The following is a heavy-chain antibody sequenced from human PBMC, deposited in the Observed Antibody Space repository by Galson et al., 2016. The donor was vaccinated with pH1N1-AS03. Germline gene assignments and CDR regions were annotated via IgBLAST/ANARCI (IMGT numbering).Heavy chain of an antibody. V-gene: IGHV4-59*01. CDR3: ASDTGGWYFDL. Sequence: SETLSLTCSVFGSTTSLFYWNWIRQPPGKGLEWIGFIHHSGSTNYNPSLKSRVTISIDTSKNQFSLKLSSVTAADTAVYYCASDTGGWYFDLWGRGTLVTVSS. CDR2: IHHSGST. J-gene: IGHJ2*01. D-gene: IGHD1-1*01. CDR1: GSTTSLFY.